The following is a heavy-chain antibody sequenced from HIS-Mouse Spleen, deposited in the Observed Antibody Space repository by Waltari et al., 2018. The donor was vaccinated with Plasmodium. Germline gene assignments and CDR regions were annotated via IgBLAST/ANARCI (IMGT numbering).Heavy chain of an antibody. J-gene: IGHJ4*02. V-gene: IGHV4-39*07. CDR2: IYYSGST. D-gene: IGHD3-16*01. CDR3: ARGRGACFDY. CDR1: GGSISSSSYY. Sequence: QLQLQESGPGLVKPSETLSLTCTVSGGSISSSSYYWGWIRQPPGKGLGWIGSIYYSGSTYYNLSLKSRVTISVDTSKNQFSLKLSSVTAADTAVYYCARGRGACFDYWGQGTLVTVSS.